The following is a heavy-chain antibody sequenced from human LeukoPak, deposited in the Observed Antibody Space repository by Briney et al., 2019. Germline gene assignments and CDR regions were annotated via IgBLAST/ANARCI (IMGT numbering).Heavy chain of an antibody. CDR1: GFTFSSYS. Sequence: PGGSLRLSCAASGFTFSSYSMNWVRQAPGKGLEWVSSISSSSSYIYYADSVKGRFTISRDNAKNSLYLQMNSLRAEDTAVYYCAREEDGYSSPFDYWGQGTLVTVSS. CDR3: AREEDGYSSPFDY. J-gene: IGHJ4*02. CDR2: ISSSSSYI. D-gene: IGHD5-18*01. V-gene: IGHV3-21*01.